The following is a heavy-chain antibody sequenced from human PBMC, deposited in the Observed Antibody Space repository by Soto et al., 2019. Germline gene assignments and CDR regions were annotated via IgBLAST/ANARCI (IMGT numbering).Heavy chain of an antibody. CDR3: AHTTGSGWYGY. Sequence: QITLKESGPPLVKPTQTLTLTCTFSGFSLSTSGVGVGWIRQPPGKALEWLALIYWDDDKRYSPSLKSRLTITKDTSKNQVVPTMTNVDPVDTATYYCAHTTGSGWYGYWGQGTLVTVSS. CDR1: GFSLSTSGVG. V-gene: IGHV2-5*02. D-gene: IGHD6-19*01. J-gene: IGHJ4*02. CDR2: IYWDDDK.